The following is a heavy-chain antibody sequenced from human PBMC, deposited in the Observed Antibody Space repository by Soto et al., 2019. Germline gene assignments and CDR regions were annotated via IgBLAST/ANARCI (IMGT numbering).Heavy chain of an antibody. D-gene: IGHD4-17*01. V-gene: IGHV4-34*01. J-gene: IGHJ5*02. CDR1: GGSFSGYY. Sequence: QVQLQQWGAGLLKPSETLSLTCAVYGGSFSGYYWSWIRQPPGKGLEWVGEINHSGSTNYNPSLKSRVTISVDTSKNQFSLKLSSVTAADTAVYYCERGRATVTTSNWFDPWGEGTLVAVSS. CDR3: ERGRATVTTSNWFDP. CDR2: INHSGST.